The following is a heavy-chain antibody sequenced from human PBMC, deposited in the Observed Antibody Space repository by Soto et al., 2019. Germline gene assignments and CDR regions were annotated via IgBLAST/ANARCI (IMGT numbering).Heavy chain of an antibody. CDR1: GGSVSSGSYY. J-gene: IGHJ4*02. D-gene: IGHD6-13*01. CDR2: IYYSGST. Sequence: SETLSLTCTVSGGSVSSGSYYWSWIRQPPGKGLEWIGYIYYSGSTNYNPSLKSRVTISVGTSKNQFSLKLNSVTAADTAVYYCARHRAPGSWSYFDNWGQGTLVTVSS. CDR3: ARHRAPGSWSYFDN. V-gene: IGHV4-61*01.